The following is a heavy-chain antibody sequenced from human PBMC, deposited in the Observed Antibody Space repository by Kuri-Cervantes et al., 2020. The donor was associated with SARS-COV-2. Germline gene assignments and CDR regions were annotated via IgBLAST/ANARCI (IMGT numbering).Heavy chain of an antibody. D-gene: IGHD1-14*01. Sequence: SETLSLTCAVYGGSFSGYYWSWIRQPPGKGLEWIGEINHSGSTNYNPSIKSRVTITVDTSKNQFSLKLSSVTAADTAVYYCARDPRYLARGGGFDYWGQGTLVTVSS. V-gene: IGHV4-34*01. J-gene: IGHJ4*02. CDR2: INHSGST. CDR1: GGSFSGYY. CDR3: ARDPRYLARGGGFDY.